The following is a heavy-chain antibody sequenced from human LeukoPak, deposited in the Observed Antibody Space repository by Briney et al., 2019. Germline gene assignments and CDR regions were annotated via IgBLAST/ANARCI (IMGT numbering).Heavy chain of an antibody. V-gene: IGHV1-8*01. D-gene: IGHD6-19*01. CDR3: ARGPQWRGDYYYMDV. J-gene: IGHJ6*03. CDR2: MNPNSGNK. Sequence: ASVKVSCKASGYSFTNFDINWVRQPTVQGLESMGWMNPNSGNKGYAQKFQGRVTMTMNTSISTAYMELSSLRSEDRAVYYCARGPQWRGDYYYMDVWGRGTTVTVSS. CDR1: GYSFTNFD.